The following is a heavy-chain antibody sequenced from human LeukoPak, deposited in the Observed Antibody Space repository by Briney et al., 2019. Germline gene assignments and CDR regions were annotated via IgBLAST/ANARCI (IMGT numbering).Heavy chain of an antibody. CDR3: ARAGYSYGPTAPFYFDY. CDR2: ISYDGSNK. D-gene: IGHD5-18*01. V-gene: IGHV3-30*04. CDR1: GFTFSSYA. Sequence: GGSLRLSCAASGFTFSSYAMHWVRQSPGKGLEWVAVISYDGSNKYCADSVKGRFTISRDNSKNTLYLQMNSLRAEDTAVYYCARAGYSYGPTAPFYFDYWGQGTLVTVSS. J-gene: IGHJ4*02.